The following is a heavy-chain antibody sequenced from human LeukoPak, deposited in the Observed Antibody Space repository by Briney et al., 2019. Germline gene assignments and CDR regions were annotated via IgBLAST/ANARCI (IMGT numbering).Heavy chain of an antibody. CDR1: GFTFDDYA. Sequence: GGSLRLSCAASGFTFDDYAMHWVRQAPGKGLEWVSGISWNSGSIGYADSVKGRFTISRDNAKNSLYLQMNSLRAEDTALYCCAKDIAAAGYNWFDPWGQGTLVTISS. CDR3: AKDIAAAGYNWFDP. D-gene: IGHD6-13*01. V-gene: IGHV3-9*01. J-gene: IGHJ5*02. CDR2: ISWNSGSI.